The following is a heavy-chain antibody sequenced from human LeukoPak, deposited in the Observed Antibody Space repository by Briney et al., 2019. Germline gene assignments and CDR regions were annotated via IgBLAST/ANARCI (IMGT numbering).Heavy chain of an antibody. J-gene: IGHJ3*02. V-gene: IGHV5-51*01. D-gene: IGHD1-26*01. Sequence: GESLKISCKGSGYSFTNYWIGWVRHMPGQGLEWMGIIYPGDSDTRYSPSFQGQVTISVDKSIRTAYLQWSSLRASETAMYYCARSGSLGTFDIWGQGTLVTVSS. CDR3: ARSGSLGTFDI. CDR1: GYSFTNYW. CDR2: IYPGDSDT.